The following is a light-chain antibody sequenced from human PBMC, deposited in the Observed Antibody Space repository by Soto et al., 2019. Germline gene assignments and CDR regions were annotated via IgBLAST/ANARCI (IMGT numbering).Light chain of an antibody. CDR1: QSISNH. Sequence: DIQMTQSPSSLSASVEDRVIITCRASQSISNHLNWYQQKPGKAPKLLIFAASSLQSGVPSRFSGSRSGPDFTLTISSLQPEDFATYYCQQSYSSHPNFGQGPK. CDR3: QQSYSSHPN. V-gene: IGKV1-39*01. J-gene: IGKJ1*01. CDR2: AAS.